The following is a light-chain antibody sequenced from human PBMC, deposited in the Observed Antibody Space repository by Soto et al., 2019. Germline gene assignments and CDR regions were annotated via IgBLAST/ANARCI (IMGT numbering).Light chain of an antibody. CDR1: QSVAHN. V-gene: IGKV3-15*01. Sequence: EILMTQSPGTLPVSPGERATLSCRARQSVAHNLAWYQQKPGQAPRLLIFGAYIRANGIPARFSGSGSGTEFTLTISSLQLEDVALYYCQQYVSWPPETFGQGTKVEIK. CDR2: GAY. J-gene: IGKJ1*01. CDR3: QQYVSWPPET.